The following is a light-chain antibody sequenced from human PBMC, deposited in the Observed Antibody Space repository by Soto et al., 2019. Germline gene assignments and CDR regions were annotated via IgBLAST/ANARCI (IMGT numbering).Light chain of an antibody. J-gene: IGKJ4*01. Sequence: EIVLTQSPATLSSFPVDRVTLSCMASQYINTRLAWYQHRPGQAPRLLIYQTSIRAAGIPARFSGSGSGTEFTLTINSLQSEDFAVYYCQQFYTWPVTFGGGTKVDIK. CDR1: QYINTR. CDR3: QQFYTWPVT. CDR2: QTS. V-gene: IGKV3D-15*01.